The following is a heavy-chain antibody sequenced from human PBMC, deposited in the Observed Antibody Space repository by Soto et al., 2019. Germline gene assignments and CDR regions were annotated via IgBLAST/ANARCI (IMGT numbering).Heavy chain of an antibody. Sequence: QVQLVESGGGLVKPGWSLRLSCAASGFTFSDYYMSWIRQAPGKGLEWVSYISSSSSYTNYADSVKGRFTISRDNAKNSLYLQMNSLRAEDTAVYYCARVGLGGYCSGGSCYFDYWGQGTLVTVSS. CDR1: GFTFSDYY. V-gene: IGHV3-11*06. D-gene: IGHD2-15*01. J-gene: IGHJ4*02. CDR2: ISSSSSYT. CDR3: ARVGLGGYCSGGSCYFDY.